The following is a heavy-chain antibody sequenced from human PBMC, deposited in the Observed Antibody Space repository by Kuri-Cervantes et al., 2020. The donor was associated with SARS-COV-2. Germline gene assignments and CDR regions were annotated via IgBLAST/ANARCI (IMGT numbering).Heavy chain of an antibody. J-gene: IGHJ4*02. V-gene: IGHV1-69*13. D-gene: IGHD5-24*01. CDR3: ARGGVMATIMHRLDY. Sequence: SVKVSCKASGGTFSSYAISWVRQAPGQGLEWMGGIIPIFGTANYAQKFQGRVTITADESTSTAYMELSSLRSEDTAVYYCARGGVMATIMHRLDYWGQGTLVTVSS. CDR1: GGTFSSYA. CDR2: IIPIFGTA.